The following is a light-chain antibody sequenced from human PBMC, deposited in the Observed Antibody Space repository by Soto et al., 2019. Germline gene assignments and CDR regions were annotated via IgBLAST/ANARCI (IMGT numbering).Light chain of an antibody. Sequence: EIVLTQSPATLSLSPGERATLSCRASQSVSSYLAWSQQKPGQAPRLLLYDASNRATGIPARFSGSGSGTDFTLTISSLEPEDFAGYYCQQRSNWPVFGGGTKVEIK. CDR3: QQRSNWPV. CDR1: QSVSSY. CDR2: DAS. V-gene: IGKV3-11*01. J-gene: IGKJ4*01.